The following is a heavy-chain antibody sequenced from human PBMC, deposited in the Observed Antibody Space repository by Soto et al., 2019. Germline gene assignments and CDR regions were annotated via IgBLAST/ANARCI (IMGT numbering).Heavy chain of an antibody. V-gene: IGHV4-59*01. Sequence: RSLTCTVSGDPLSLYYWSWIRLSPGKGLEWIGYIYSTGSSNQNPSLRDRVAVSADASKNQFYLTLTSMTAADTAVYYCARGERKVNWRPYFDTWGQGIQVTVSS. CDR2: IYSTGSS. CDR3: ARGERKVNWRPYFDT. D-gene: IGHD1-26*01. CDR1: GDPLSLYY. J-gene: IGHJ5*02.